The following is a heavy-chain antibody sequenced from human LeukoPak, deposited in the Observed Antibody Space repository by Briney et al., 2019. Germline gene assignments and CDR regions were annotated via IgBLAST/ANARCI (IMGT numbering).Heavy chain of an antibody. CDR1: GYSFTSYW. D-gene: IGHD3-22*01. Sequence: ESLKISCKGSGYSFTSYWIGWVRQMPGKGLEGMGIIYPGDSDTRYSPSFQGQVTISAEKYISPAYLQWSSLKASDTAMYYCARHLFGSSGYYFDYWGQGTLVTVSS. CDR3: ARHLFGSSGYYFDY. J-gene: IGHJ4*02. V-gene: IGHV5-51*01. CDR2: IYPGDSDT.